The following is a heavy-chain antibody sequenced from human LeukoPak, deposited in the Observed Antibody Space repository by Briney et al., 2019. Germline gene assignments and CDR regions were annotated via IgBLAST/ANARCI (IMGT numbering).Heavy chain of an antibody. Sequence: GGSLRLSCAASGSTFSSYWMHWVRQAPGKGLVWVSRINSDGSSTSYADSVKGRFTISRDNAKNTLYLQMNSLRAEDTAVYYCARDRGGSYYRNWFDPWGQGTLVTVSS. CDR3: ARDRGGSYYRNWFDP. V-gene: IGHV3-74*01. CDR1: GSTFSSYW. CDR2: INSDGSST. D-gene: IGHD1-26*01. J-gene: IGHJ5*02.